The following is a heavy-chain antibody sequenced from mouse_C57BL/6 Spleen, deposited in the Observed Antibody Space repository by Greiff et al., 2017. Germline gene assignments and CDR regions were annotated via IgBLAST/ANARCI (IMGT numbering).Heavy chain of an antibody. CDR1: GYTFTSYW. J-gene: IGHJ2*01. V-gene: IGHV1-69*01. Sequence: VQLKQPGAELVMPGASVKLSCKASGYTFTSYWMHWVKQRPGQGLEWIGEIDPSDSYTNYNQKFKGKSTLTVDKSSSTAYMQLSSLTSEDSAVYYCARRYGSSLYYFDYWGQGTTLTVSS. CDR3: ARRYGSSLYYFDY. D-gene: IGHD1-1*01. CDR2: IDPSDSYT.